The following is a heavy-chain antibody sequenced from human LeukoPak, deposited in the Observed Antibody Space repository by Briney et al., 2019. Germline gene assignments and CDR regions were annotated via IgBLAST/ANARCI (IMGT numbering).Heavy chain of an antibody. CDR3: ARDGDYYDSSGYGLFDY. CDR2: IYSGGST. Sequence: GGSLRLSCAASGFTVSSNYMSWVRQAPGKGLEWVSVIYSGGSTYYADSVKGRFTISRDNSNNTLYLQMNSLRAEDTAVYYCARDGDYYDSSGYGLFDYWGQGTLVTVSS. J-gene: IGHJ4*02. CDR1: GFTVSSNY. V-gene: IGHV3-66*02. D-gene: IGHD3-22*01.